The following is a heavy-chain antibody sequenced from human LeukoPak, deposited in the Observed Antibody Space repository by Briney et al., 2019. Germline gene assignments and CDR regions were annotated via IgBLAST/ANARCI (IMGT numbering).Heavy chain of an antibody. CDR3: ASHSALRGQDY. Sequence: SETPSLTCTVSSDSIGSYYWPWIRQPPGKGLEWIAYAYYTGTTNYNPSLRSRVTISVDTSNHQFSLKLTSVTAADTAVYYCASHSALRGQDYWGKGSVVTVSS. D-gene: IGHD3-3*02. V-gene: IGHV4-59*08. CDR1: SDSIGSYY. CDR2: AYYTGTT. J-gene: IGHJ4*02.